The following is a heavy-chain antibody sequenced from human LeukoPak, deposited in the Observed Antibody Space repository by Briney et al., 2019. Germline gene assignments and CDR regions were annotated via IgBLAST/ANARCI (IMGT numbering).Heavy chain of an antibody. J-gene: IGHJ1*01. D-gene: IGHD1-1*01. V-gene: IGHV5-51*01. CDR2: IYPGDSDT. CDR1: GHSFTSYW. CDR3: ARSERDPFRENSPFSEYFQH. Sequence: GESLKISCKGSGHSFTSYWIGWVRQMPGKGLEWMGIIYPGDSDTRYSPSFQGQVTISADKSISTAYLQWGSLKASDTAMYYCARSERDPFRENSPFSEYFQHWGQGTLVTVSS.